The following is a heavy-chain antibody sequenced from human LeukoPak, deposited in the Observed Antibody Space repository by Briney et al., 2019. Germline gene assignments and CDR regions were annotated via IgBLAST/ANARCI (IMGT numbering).Heavy chain of an antibody. D-gene: IGHD6-19*01. CDR1: GYTFTCYY. J-gene: IGHJ4*02. Sequence: GASVKVSCKASGYTFTCYYMHWVRQAPGQGLEWMGWINPNSGGTNYAQKFQGRVTMTRDTSISTAYMELSRLRSDDTAVYYCARDRDRAVAGPDYWGQGTLVTVSS. CDR2: INPNSGGT. V-gene: IGHV1-2*02. CDR3: ARDRDRAVAGPDY.